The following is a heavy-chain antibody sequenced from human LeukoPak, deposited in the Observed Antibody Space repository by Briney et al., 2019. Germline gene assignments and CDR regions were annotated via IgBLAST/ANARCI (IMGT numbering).Heavy chain of an antibody. Sequence: SETLSLTCTVSGGSISSGVYYWSWIRQHPGKGLEWIGYIYYSGSTYYNPSLKSRVTISVDTSKNQFSLKLSSVTAADTAVYYCARVGSGNYDFWSGYYTLDYWGQGTLVTVSS. CDR3: ARVGSGNYDFWSGYYTLDY. D-gene: IGHD3-3*01. CDR1: GGSISSGVYY. V-gene: IGHV4-31*03. CDR2: IYYSGST. J-gene: IGHJ4*02.